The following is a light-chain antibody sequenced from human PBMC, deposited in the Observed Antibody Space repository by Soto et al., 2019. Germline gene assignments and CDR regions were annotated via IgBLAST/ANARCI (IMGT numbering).Light chain of an antibody. CDR1: QSISKY. Sequence: DIQMTQSPSSLSASVGDRVTITCRASQSISKYLNWYQQKPGKAPKLLMYSASSLLSGVPSRFSGTGSGTDFTRTISSLQAEEFANYYCQQSNSVPFTFGGGTAVEIE. CDR2: SAS. V-gene: IGKV1-39*01. J-gene: IGKJ4*01. CDR3: QQSNSVPFT.